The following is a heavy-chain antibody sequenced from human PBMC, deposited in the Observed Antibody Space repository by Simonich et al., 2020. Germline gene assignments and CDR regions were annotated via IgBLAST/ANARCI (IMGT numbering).Heavy chain of an antibody. CDR2: INPNSGGT. J-gene: IGHJ6*02. V-gene: IGHV1-2*06. D-gene: IGHD3-10*01. Sequence: GAEVKKPGASVKVSCKASGYTFTGYYMHWVRQAPGQGLEWMGRINPNSGGTNYAQKFQGRVTMTRDTSISTAYMELSRLRSDDTAVYDCARVPGIYYYYGMDVWGQGTTVTVSS. CDR3: ARVPGIYYYYGMDV. CDR1: GYTFTGYY.